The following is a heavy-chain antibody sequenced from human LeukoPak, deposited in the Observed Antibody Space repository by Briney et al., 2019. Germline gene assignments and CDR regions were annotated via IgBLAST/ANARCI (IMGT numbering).Heavy chain of an antibody. J-gene: IGHJ6*03. CDR3: ARSAPAGFSYYSYYMDV. V-gene: IGHV3-74*01. CDR1: GFTFSSYW. Sequence: LSGGSLRLSCAASGFTFSSYWMHWVRHAPGKGLLWVSRINSDGSSTTYADSVKGRFTISRDNAKNTVYLQMNSLRAEDTAVYYCARSAPAGFSYYSYYMDVWGKGTTVTISS. D-gene: IGHD6-13*01. CDR2: INSDGSST.